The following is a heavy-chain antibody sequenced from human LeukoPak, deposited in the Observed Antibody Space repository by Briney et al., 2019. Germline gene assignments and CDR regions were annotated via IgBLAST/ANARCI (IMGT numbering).Heavy chain of an antibody. V-gene: IGHV3-74*01. D-gene: IGHD2-21*01. CDR1: GFTFSSYW. CDR3: AREVFTISDY. CDR2: IASDGSST. Sequence: GGSLRLSCAASGFTFSSYWMNWVRQAPGKGLVWVSRIASDGSSTTYADSVKGRFSISRDNAKNTLYLQMNSLRVEDTAVYYCAREVFTISDYWGQGTLVTVSS. J-gene: IGHJ4*02.